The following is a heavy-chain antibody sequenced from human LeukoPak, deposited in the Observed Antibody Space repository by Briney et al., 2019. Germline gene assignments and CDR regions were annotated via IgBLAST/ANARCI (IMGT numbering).Heavy chain of an antibody. Sequence: GGSLRLSCAASGFTFSSYWMSWVRQAPGKGLEWVANIKQDGSEKYYVDSVKGRFTISRDNAKNSLYPQMNSLRAEDTAVYYCARAPIAVAGRSWGYYFDYWGQGTLVTVSS. V-gene: IGHV3-7*03. J-gene: IGHJ4*02. CDR2: IKQDGSEK. D-gene: IGHD6-19*01. CDR1: GFTFSSYW. CDR3: ARAPIAVAGRSWGYYFDY.